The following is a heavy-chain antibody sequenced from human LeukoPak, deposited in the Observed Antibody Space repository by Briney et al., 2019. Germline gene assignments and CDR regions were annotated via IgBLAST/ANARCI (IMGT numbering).Heavy chain of an antibody. CDR3: AKDRRGPLDY. V-gene: IGHV3-23*01. Sequence: GGSLRLSCAASGFTFSDYYMSWARQAPGKGLEWVSAISGSGGSTYYADSVKGRFTISRDNSKNTLYLQMNSLRAEDTAVYYCAKDRRGPLDYWGQGTLVTVSP. CDR2: ISGSGGST. J-gene: IGHJ4*02. D-gene: IGHD3-10*01. CDR1: GFTFSDYY.